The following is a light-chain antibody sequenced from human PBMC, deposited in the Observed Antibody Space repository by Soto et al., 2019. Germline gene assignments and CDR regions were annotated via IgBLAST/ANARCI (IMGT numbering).Light chain of an antibody. CDR2: DAS. V-gene: IGKV1-39*01. CDR1: QSISSW. Sequence: DIQMTQSPSTLSASVGDIFTITCGSSQSISSWLAWYQQKPGKAPKLLIYDASNLQSGVPSRFSGSGSGTDFALTISSLQPEDFATYYCQQSYRIPPWTFGQGTKV. J-gene: IGKJ1*01. CDR3: QQSYRIPPWT.